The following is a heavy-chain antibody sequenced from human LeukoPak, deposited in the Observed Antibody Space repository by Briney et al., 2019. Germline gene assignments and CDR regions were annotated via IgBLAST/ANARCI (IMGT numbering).Heavy chain of an antibody. CDR3: AREGGSYRPLDY. CDR1: GGSITQTNY. V-gene: IGHV4-4*02. CDR2: VNLQGGT. D-gene: IGHD3-16*02. Sequence: SDTVSLTCDVSGGSITQTNYWTWVRQSPGTGLEGIGEVNLQGGTNYNPSLLRRVAISVDPSANHVSLQMTSVTAANTAVYYCAREGGSYRPLDYSGQGTLVTVSS. J-gene: IGHJ4*02.